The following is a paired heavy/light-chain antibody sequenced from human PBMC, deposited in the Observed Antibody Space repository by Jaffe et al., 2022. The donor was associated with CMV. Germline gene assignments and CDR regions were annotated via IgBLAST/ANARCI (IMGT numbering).Light chain of an antibody. CDR2: EVT. CDR1: SSNVGIYNL. Sequence: QSALTQPASVSGSPGQSITISCTGTSSNVGIYNLVSWYQQHPGKAPKLLIYEVTKWPSGVSNRFSGSKSGNTASLTISGLQAEDEADYHCCSYAGSNDWVFGGGTKLTVL. J-gene: IGLJ3*02. V-gene: IGLV2-23*02. CDR3: CSYAGSNDWV.
Heavy chain of an antibody. CDR1: GGSISSTNYY. J-gene: IGHJ4*02. D-gene: IGHD5-12*01. CDR2: IFPSGTM. V-gene: IGHV4-39*01. CDR3: VLVATRFDY. Sequence: QLQLQESGPGLVEPSETLSLTCNVSGGSISSTNYYWGWVRQPPGKGLDWIGTIFPSGTMYCNPSLKSRVTISVDTSKKYFSLNLTAVTAADTAVYYCVLVATRFDYWGQGILVTVSS.